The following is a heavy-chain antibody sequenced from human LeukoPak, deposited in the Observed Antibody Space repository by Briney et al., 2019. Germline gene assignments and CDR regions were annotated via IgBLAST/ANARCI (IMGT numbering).Heavy chain of an antibody. CDR2: IKQDGSEE. J-gene: IGHJ4*02. CDR3: TADRGIAVRPVFDY. V-gene: IGHV3-7*01. Sequence: PGGSLRLSCAASGFTFSSYWMSWVRQAPGKGLEWVANIKQDGSEENFVDSVKGRFTISRDNAKKSLYLQMNSLRAEDTAVYYCTADRGIAVRPVFDYWGQGTLVTVSS. D-gene: IGHD6-6*01. CDR1: GFTFSSYW.